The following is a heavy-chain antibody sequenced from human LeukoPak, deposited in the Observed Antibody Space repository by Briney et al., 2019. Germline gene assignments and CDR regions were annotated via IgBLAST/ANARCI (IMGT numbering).Heavy chain of an antibody. V-gene: IGHV4-34*01. D-gene: IGHD3-22*01. CDR3: AGHDSSGTYFQH. Sequence: SETLSLTCAVYGGSFSGYYWSWIRQPPGKGLEWIGEINHSGSTNYNPSLKSRVTMSVDTSKNQFSLKLSSVTAADTAVYYCAGHDSSGTYFQHWGQGTLVTVSS. J-gene: IGHJ1*01. CDR1: GGSFSGYY. CDR2: INHSGST.